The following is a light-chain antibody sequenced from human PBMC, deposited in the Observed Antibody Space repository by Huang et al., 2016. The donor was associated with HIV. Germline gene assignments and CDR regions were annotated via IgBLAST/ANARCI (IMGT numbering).Light chain of an antibody. CDR2: SAS. CDR1: QSMSNN. J-gene: IGKJ2*01. CDR3: QQGET. Sequence: EIMLTQSPATLSVSPGERATLSCRASQSMSNNLAWYQQQPGLAPRLLIYSASTRATGIPARFSGSVSGTEFTLTISSLQSEDFAVYYCQQGETFGQGTKLEIK. V-gene: IGKV3-15*01.